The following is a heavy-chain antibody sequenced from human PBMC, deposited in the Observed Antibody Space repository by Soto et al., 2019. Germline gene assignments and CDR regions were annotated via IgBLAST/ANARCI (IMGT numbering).Heavy chain of an antibody. V-gene: IGHV4-34*01. J-gene: IGHJ6*02. Sequence: SETLSLTCAVYGRSFSGYYWSWIRQPPGKGLEWIGEINHSGSTNYNPSLKSRVTISVDTSKNQFSLNLSSVTAADTAVYYCARRLDVWGQGTKVTVSS. CDR3: ARRLDV. CDR1: GRSFSGYY. CDR2: INHSGST.